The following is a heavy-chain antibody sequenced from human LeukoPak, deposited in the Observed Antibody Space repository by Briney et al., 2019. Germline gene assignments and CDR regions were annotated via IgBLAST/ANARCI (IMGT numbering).Heavy chain of an antibody. Sequence: GGSLRLSCAASGFTFSSYGMSWVRQAPGKGLEWVSSISNSGGSTYYADSVKGRFTISRDNSKSTLYIQMNSLRAEDTAVYYCARAKPKNMVRGLIMRRESRYYFDYWGQGTLVTVSS. CDR2: ISNSGGST. J-gene: IGHJ4*02. CDR3: ARAKPKNMVRGLIMRRESRYYFDY. V-gene: IGHV3-23*01. D-gene: IGHD3-10*01. CDR1: GFTFSSYG.